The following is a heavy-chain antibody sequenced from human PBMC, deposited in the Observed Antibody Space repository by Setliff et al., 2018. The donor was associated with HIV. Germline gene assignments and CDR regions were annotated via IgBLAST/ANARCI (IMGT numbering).Heavy chain of an antibody. CDR3: VRGYCSSTTCYEDYYYMDV. Sequence: PSETLSLTCTVSGGSISGHYWSWIRQTPGKGLEYIGSIFFTGNTIYNPSLKARVTLSVDMSKNQVFLRLSSVTAADTAVYYCVRGYCSSTTCYEDYYYMDVWGKGSTVTVSS. CDR2: IFFTGNT. D-gene: IGHD2-2*01. J-gene: IGHJ6*03. V-gene: IGHV4-59*11. CDR1: GGSISGHY.